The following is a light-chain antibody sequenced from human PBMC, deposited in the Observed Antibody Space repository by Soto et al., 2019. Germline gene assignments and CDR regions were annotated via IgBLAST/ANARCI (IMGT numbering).Light chain of an antibody. CDR3: QQRGSWPPIT. J-gene: IGKJ5*01. CDR1: QSVTSY. Sequence: IVLTQSPATLSLSPGERATLFCRASQSVTSYLAWYQQKPGQAPRLLIYDASNRATGIPGRFSGSGSGTDFTLTISSLEPEDFAVYYCQQRGSWPPITFGQGTRLEIK. V-gene: IGKV3-11*01. CDR2: DAS.